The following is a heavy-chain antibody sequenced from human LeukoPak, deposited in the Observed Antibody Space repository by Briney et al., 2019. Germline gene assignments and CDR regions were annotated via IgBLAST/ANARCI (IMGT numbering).Heavy chain of an antibody. V-gene: IGHV3-30*18. CDR2: ISNDAGNY. CDR1: GFTFSSYG. J-gene: IGHJ4*02. Sequence: GGSLRLSCAASGFTFSSYGMHWGRQAPGKGLEWVALISNDAGNYYYADSVKGRFTISRDNSKNTLYLQMNSLRAEDTAVYFCAKDRRLYDILTPFDYWGQGTLVTVSS. D-gene: IGHD3-9*01. CDR3: AKDRRLYDILTPFDY.